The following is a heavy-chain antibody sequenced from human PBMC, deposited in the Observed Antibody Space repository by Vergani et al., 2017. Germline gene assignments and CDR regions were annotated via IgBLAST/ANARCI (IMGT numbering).Heavy chain of an antibody. CDR3: AKGDSSAYYGVDYFDY. V-gene: IGHV3-48*03. Sequence: TASGFTFSSYEMNWVRQAPGKGLEWVSYISSSGSTIYYADSVKGRFTISRDNAKNSLYLQMNSLRAEDTAVYYCAKGDSSAYYGVDYFDYWGQGTLVTVSS. CDR2: ISSSGSTI. CDR1: GFTFSSYE. J-gene: IGHJ4*02. D-gene: IGHD3-22*01.